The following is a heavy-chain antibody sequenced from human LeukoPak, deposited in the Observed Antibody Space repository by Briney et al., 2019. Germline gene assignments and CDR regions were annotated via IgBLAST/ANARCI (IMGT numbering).Heavy chain of an antibody. Sequence: PGGSLRLSCAASGFTFSSYSMNWVRQAPGKGLEWVSSISGSSSYIYYADSVKGRFTISRDNAKNSLYLQMNSLRAEDTAVYYCAKAPGSDCSTTSCYVKYLYYFDYWGQGTLVTVSS. CDR2: ISGSSSYI. D-gene: IGHD2-2*01. CDR1: GFTFSSYS. V-gene: IGHV3-21*04. J-gene: IGHJ4*02. CDR3: AKAPGSDCSTTSCYVKYLYYFDY.